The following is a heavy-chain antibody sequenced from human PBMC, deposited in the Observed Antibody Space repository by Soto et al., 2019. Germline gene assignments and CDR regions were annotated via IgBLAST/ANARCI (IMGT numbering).Heavy chain of an antibody. V-gene: IGHV4-59*08. J-gene: IGHJ5*02. CDR2: IYYSGST. CDR3: ARPPAA. Sequence: QVQLQESGPRLVKPSETLSLTCTVSGGSISSYYWSWIRQPPGKGLEWIGYIYYSGSTNYNPSLKSRVTISVDTSKNQFSLKLSSVTAADTAVYYCARPPAAWGQGTLVTVSS. D-gene: IGHD6-19*01. CDR1: GGSISSYY.